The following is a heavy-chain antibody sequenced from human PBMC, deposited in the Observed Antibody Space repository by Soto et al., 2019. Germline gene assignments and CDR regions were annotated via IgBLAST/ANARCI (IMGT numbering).Heavy chain of an antibody. CDR1: GASMRSYY. CDR2: IFYSGST. J-gene: IGHJ6*02. D-gene: IGHD3-9*01. Sequence: PSETLSLTCNVSGASMRSYYWTWMRLSPGKGLEWIGDIFYSGSTNLNPSLRSRLSISIDTSKNKFSLMLNSVIAADTAVYYCARDLRCCGLDVWGQGTTVTVSS. CDR3: ARDLRCCGLDV. V-gene: IGHV4-59*01.